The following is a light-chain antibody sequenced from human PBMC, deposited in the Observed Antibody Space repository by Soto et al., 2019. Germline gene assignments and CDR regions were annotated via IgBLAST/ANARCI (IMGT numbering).Light chain of an antibody. CDR1: QRISSW. V-gene: IGKV1-5*03. CDR3: QHYNSYPWT. J-gene: IGKJ1*01. CDR2: KAS. Sequence: DIQLTQSPSTLSASVVDRVIITCRASQRISSWLAWYQQKPGKAPKLLIYKASTLKSGVPSRFSGSGSGTEFTLTISSLQPGDFATYYCQHYNSYPWTFGQGTKVDIK.